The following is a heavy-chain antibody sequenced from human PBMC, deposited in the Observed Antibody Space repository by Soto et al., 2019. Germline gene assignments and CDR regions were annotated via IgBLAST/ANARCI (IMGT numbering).Heavy chain of an antibody. J-gene: IGHJ4*02. V-gene: IGHV1-69*06. Sequence: ASVKVSCKASGGAFSSYAISWVRQAPGQGLEWMGGIIPIFGTANYAQKFQGRVTITADKSTSTAYMELSSLRSEDTAVYYCASPYSSSWYVRFDYWGQGTLVTVSS. CDR3: ASPYSSSWYVRFDY. CDR2: IIPIFGTA. CDR1: GGAFSSYA. D-gene: IGHD6-13*01.